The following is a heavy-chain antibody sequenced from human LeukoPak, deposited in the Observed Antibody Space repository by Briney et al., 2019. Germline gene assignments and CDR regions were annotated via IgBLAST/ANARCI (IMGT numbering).Heavy chain of an antibody. V-gene: IGHV5-51*01. J-gene: IGHJ4*02. CDR2: IYPGDSDT. Sequence: GESLKISCKGSGYSFTSYWIGWVRQMPGKGLEWMGIIYPGDSDTRYSPSFQGQVTISADKSISTAYLQWSSLKASDTAMYYCARHLSGDYPPPVPYFDYWGQGTLVTVSS. CDR1: GYSFTSYW. CDR3: ARHLSGDYPPPVPYFDY. D-gene: IGHD4-17*01.